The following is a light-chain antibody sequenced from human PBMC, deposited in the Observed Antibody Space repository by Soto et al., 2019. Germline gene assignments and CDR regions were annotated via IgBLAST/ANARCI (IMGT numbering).Light chain of an antibody. J-gene: IGKJ5*01. Sequence: DIVLTQSPATLSVSPGERATLSCRASQSVSSNLAWYQQKPGQAPRLLIYDTSNRATGVPARFSGSGSGTDFTLTISSLEPEDFAVYYCQQRSNWPPITFGQGTPLEIK. CDR1: QSVSSN. V-gene: IGKV3-11*01. CDR3: QQRSNWPPIT. CDR2: DTS.